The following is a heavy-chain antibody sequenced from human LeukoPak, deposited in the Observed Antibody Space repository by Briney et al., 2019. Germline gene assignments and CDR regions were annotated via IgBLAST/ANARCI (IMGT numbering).Heavy chain of an antibody. CDR3: ARAKAIQENYYGSGRAKPTNYFDY. J-gene: IGHJ4*02. Sequence: PSETLSLTCAVSGGSISSGGYSWSWIRQPPGKGLEWIGYIYHSGSTYYNPSLKSRVTISVDRSKNQFSLKLSSVTAADTAVYYCARAKAIQENYYGSGRAKPTNYFDYWGQGTLVTVSS. CDR1: GGSISSGGYS. CDR2: IYHSGST. D-gene: IGHD3-10*01. V-gene: IGHV4-30-2*01.